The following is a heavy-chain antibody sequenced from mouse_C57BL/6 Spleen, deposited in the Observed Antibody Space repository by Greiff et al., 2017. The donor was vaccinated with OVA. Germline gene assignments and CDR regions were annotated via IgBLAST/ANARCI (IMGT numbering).Heavy chain of an antibody. D-gene: IGHD2-1*01. Sequence: PLQQSGPELVKPGASVKISCKASGYAFSSSWMNWVKQRPGKGLEWIGRIYPGDGDTNYNGKFKGKATLTADKSSSTAYMQLSSLTSEDSAVYFCARDGKGAMDYWGQGTSVTVSS. V-gene: IGHV1-82*01. CDR3: ARDGKGAMDY. CDR1: GYAFSSSW. CDR2: IYPGDGDT. J-gene: IGHJ4*01.